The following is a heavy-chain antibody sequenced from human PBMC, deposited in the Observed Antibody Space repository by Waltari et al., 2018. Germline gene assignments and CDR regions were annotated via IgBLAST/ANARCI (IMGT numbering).Heavy chain of an antibody. V-gene: IGHV1-24*01. D-gene: IGHD1-26*01. Sequence: QVQLVQAGAEVKKPGASVKVSCKVSGYTLTELSMHWLRPAPGKGLEWMGGFDPEDGETIYAQKCQGRVTMTEDTSTYTAYMELSSLRSEDTAVYYCATVWRSRAIDYFDYWGQGTLVTVSS. CDR2: FDPEDGET. CDR1: GYTLTELS. J-gene: IGHJ4*02. CDR3: ATVWRSRAIDYFDY.